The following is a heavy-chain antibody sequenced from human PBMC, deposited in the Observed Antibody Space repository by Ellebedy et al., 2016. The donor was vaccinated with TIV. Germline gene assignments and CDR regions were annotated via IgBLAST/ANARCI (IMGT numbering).Heavy chain of an antibody. V-gene: IGHV1-18*01. CDR1: GYTFTNYG. CDR2: VNVYNGNI. J-gene: IGHJ6*02. D-gene: IGHD3-10*01. Sequence: AASVKVSCKASGYTFTNYGISWVRQAPGQGLEWMGWVNVYNGNINYAQKLQGRVTMTTNTSTSTAYMELRSLRSDDTAVYYCGRVALWFGELFGMDVWGQGTTVTVSS. CDR3: GRVALWFGELFGMDV.